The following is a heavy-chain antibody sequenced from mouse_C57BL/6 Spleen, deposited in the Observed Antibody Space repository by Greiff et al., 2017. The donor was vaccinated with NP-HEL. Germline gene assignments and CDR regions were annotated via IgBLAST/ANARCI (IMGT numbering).Heavy chain of an antibody. D-gene: IGHD1-1*01. J-gene: IGHJ2*01. V-gene: IGHV1-26*01. CDR2: INPNNGGT. CDR3: ARVPVVAPFDY. Sequence: VQLQQSGPELVKPGASVKISCKASGYTFTDYYMNWVKQSHGKSLEWIGDINPNNGGTSYNQKFKGKATLTVDKSSSTAYMELRSLTSEDSAVYYCARVPVVAPFDYWGQGTTLTVSS. CDR1: GYTFTDYY.